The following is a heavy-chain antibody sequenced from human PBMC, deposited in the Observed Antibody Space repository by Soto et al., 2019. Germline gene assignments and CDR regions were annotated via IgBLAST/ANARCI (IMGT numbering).Heavy chain of an antibody. CDR1: GFTFNMYA. CDR2: IGGSGANT. J-gene: IGHJ4*02. Sequence: EVQLSESGGGLAQPGGSLRLSCAASGFTFNMYAMSWVRQAPGKGLEWVSGIGGSGANTYYADFVKGRFTISRDNSKNTLYRQMDCLRAEDTAIYYCARTITGYFCAGAYWGQGTLVTVSS. CDR3: ARTITGYFCAGAY. V-gene: IGHV3-23*01. D-gene: IGHD1-1*01.